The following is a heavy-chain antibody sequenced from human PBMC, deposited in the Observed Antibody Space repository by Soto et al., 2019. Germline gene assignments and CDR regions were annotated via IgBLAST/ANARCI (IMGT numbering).Heavy chain of an antibody. CDR2: INPSGGSI. CDR3: ARDGSSGMDV. V-gene: IGHV1-46*01. Sequence: QVQLVQSGAEVKKPGASVKVSCKASGYTFTNFHMHWVRQAPGQGLEWMGIINPSGGSISYAQKFQGRVTMTRDTSTSTVYMELSSLRSEDTDVYYCARDGSSGMDVWGQGTTVSVSS. CDR1: GYTFTNFH. J-gene: IGHJ6*02.